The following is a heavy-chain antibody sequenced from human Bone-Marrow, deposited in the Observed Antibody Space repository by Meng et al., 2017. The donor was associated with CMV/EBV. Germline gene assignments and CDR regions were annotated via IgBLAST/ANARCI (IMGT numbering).Heavy chain of an antibody. J-gene: IGHJ3*01. CDR2: ITSSGDII. D-gene: IGHD3-3*01. V-gene: IGHV3-48*03. CDR1: GFTFSSYA. CDR3: ARDQDDDFWSGFPDTFDV. Sequence: GESLKISCAASGFTFSSYAMNWVRQAPGKGLEWISYITSSGDIIYYADSVKGRFTISRDNAKNSLYLQMNSLRVEDTAVYYCARDQDDDFWSGFPDTFDVWGQGTLVTVSS.